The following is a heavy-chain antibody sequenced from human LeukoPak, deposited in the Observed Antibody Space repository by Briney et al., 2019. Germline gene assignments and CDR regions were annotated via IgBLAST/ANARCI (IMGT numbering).Heavy chain of an antibody. J-gene: IGHJ5*02. Sequence: SETLSLTCTVSGGSISSYYWSWIRQPPGKGLGWIGYIYYSGSTNYNPSLKSRVTISVDTSKNQFPLKLSSVTAADTAVYYCARTYYDILTGLSWFDPWGQGTLVTVSS. D-gene: IGHD3-9*01. V-gene: IGHV4-59*01. CDR1: GGSISSYY. CDR3: ARTYYDILTGLSWFDP. CDR2: IYYSGST.